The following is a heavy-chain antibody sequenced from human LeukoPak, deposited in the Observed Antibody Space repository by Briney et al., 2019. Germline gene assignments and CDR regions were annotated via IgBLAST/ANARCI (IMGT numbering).Heavy chain of an antibody. CDR3: AILGGGYGDYSLSYAFDI. D-gene: IGHD4-17*01. V-gene: IGHV4-4*07. J-gene: IGHJ3*02. CDR1: GGSISSYY. Sequence: SETLSLTCTVSGGSISSYYWSWIRQPAGKGLEWIGRIYTSGSTNYNPYLKSRVTMSVDTSKNQFSLKLSSVAAADTAVYYCAILGGGYGDYSLSYAFDIWGQGTMVTVSS. CDR2: IYTSGST.